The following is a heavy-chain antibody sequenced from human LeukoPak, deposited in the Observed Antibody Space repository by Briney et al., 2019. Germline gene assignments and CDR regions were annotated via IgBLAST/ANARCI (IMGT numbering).Heavy chain of an antibody. D-gene: IGHD1-26*01. Sequence: PGGSLRLSCAASGFTFSSYAMHWVRQAPGKGLEWVAVISYDGSNKYYADSVKGRFTISRDNSKNTLYLQMNSLRAEGTAVYYCAREGGSYWGQGTLVTVSS. CDR3: AREGGSY. CDR2: ISYDGSNK. CDR1: GFTFSSYA. J-gene: IGHJ4*02. V-gene: IGHV3-30*04.